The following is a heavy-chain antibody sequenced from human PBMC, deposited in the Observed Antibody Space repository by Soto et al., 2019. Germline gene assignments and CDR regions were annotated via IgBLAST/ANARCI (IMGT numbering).Heavy chain of an antibody. CDR2: ITHRGGA. CDR1: GGPFSGYY. Sequence: QVQLQQWGAGQLKPSETLSLTCAVHGESFSGYGGPFSGYYWRWSRQTPGKGREWIGEITHRGGANYKPSLKGRVTISVDTSKNQFSLTLNSVTAADTAVYYCARGQRRGVSSGWSLWGQGTLVTVSS. D-gene: IGHD6-19*01. J-gene: IGHJ4*02. CDR3: ARGQRRGVSSGWSL. V-gene: IGHV4-34*02.